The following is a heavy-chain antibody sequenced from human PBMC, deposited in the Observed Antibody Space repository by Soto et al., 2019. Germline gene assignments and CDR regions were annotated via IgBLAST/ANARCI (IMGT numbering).Heavy chain of an antibody. CDR1: GFTFSSYG. CDR2: ISYEGINK. CDR3: AKSVYHWNAGFFDY. Sequence: QVQLVESGGGVVQPGRSLRLSCAASGFTFSSYGMHWVRQAPGKGLEWVAVISYEGINKYYADSVKGRCTISRDNSKNTLYLQMNSLRAEDAAVYYCAKSVYHWNAGFFDYWGQGTLVTVSS. D-gene: IGHD1-1*01. J-gene: IGHJ4*02. V-gene: IGHV3-30*18.